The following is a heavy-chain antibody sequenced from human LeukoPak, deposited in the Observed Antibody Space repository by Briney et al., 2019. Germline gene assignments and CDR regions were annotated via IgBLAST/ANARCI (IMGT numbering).Heavy chain of an antibody. CDR1: GYTFTSYY. Sequence: GASVKVSCKASGYTFTSYYMHWVRQAPGQGLEWMGIINPSGGSTSYAQKLQGRVTMTTDTSTSTAYMELRSLRSDDTAVYYCAREGYYGSGSAYYFDYWGQGTLVTVSS. CDR2: INPSGGST. V-gene: IGHV1-46*01. J-gene: IGHJ4*02. D-gene: IGHD3-10*01. CDR3: AREGYYGSGSAYYFDY.